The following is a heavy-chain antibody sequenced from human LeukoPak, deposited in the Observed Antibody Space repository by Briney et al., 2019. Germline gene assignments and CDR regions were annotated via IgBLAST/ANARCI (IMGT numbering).Heavy chain of an antibody. CDR3: ARGPEWEPYYFDY. V-gene: IGHV3-30-3*01. J-gene: IGHJ4*02. CDR1: GSTFSSYA. CDR2: ISYDGSNK. D-gene: IGHD1-26*01. Sequence: GRSLRLSCAASGSTFSSYAMHWVRQAPGKGLEGVAVISYDGSNKNYADSVKGRFTISRDNSKNTLYLQMNSLRAEDTAVYYCARGPEWEPYYFDYWGQGTLVTVSS.